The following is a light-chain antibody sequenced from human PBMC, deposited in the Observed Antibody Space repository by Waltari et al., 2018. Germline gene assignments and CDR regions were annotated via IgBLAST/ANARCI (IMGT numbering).Light chain of an antibody. CDR2: AAS. Sequence: DIQLTQPPSFLSASVGDRARTTCRASHDISNYLAWYQQKLGKGPKLLTFAASTLQNGDPSRFSGSGTETAFTLTIASLQPEDFASYYCQQVQTHSALTFGGGTKVEIK. CDR1: HDISNY. CDR3: QQVQTHSALT. V-gene: IGKV1-9*01. J-gene: IGKJ4*01.